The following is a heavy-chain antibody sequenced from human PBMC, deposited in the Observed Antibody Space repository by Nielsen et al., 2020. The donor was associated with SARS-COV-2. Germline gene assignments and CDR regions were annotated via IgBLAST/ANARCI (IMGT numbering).Heavy chain of an antibody. Sequence: GESLKISCVVSGFSFSDYSMSWIRQAPGKGLEWVSYISRSSSIIQHADSVKGRFTISRDNAKNSLHLQMDNLRVEDTAVYYCAGPASWGQGTLVTVSS. CDR1: GFSFSDYS. J-gene: IGHJ5*02. CDR3: AGPAS. V-gene: IGHV3-11*01. CDR2: ISRSSSII. D-gene: IGHD2-2*01.